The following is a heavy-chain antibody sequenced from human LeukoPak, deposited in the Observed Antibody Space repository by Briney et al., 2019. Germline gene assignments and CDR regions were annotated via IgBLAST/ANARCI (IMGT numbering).Heavy chain of an antibody. V-gene: IGHV3-23*01. CDR2: ISGSGGRT. D-gene: IGHD3-22*01. J-gene: IGHJ4*02. CDR1: GFTFSSYE. Sequence: PGGSLRLSCAASGFTFSSYELNWVRQPPGKGLEWVSVISGSGGRTYYSDSVKGRFTISRDNSKNTLYLQMNTLRAEDTAVYYCAKDIRNHNYYYDSSGYYDYWGQGTLVTVSS. CDR3: AKDIRNHNYYYDSSGYYDY.